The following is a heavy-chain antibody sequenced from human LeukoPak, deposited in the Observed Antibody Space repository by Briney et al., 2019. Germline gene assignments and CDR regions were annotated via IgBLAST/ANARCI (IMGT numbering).Heavy chain of an antibody. D-gene: IGHD6-13*01. CDR3: ARPLDSSNNYFDY. CDR2: ISSSSNYM. V-gene: IGHV3-21*01. J-gene: IGHJ4*02. CDR1: GFTFSRNA. Sequence: GGSLRLSCAASGFTFSRNAMNWVRQAPGKGLEWVSFISSSSNYMSYVDSVKGRFTNSRDNAKNSLYLQMNSLRAEDTAVYYCARPLDSSNNYFDYWGQGTLVTVSA.